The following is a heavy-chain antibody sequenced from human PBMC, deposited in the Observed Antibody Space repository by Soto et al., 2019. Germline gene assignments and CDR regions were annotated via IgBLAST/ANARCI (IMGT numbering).Heavy chain of an antibody. V-gene: IGHV3-30-3*01. CDR1: GFTFSSYA. CDR3: ARVLGGMATVPFDY. CDR2: ISYEGSNK. J-gene: IGHJ4*02. Sequence: GGSLRLSCAASGFTFSSYAMHWVRQAPGTGLEWVAVISYEGSNKYYADSVEGRFTISRDNSKNTLYLQMNSLRTEDTAVYYCARVLGGMATVPFDYWGQGALVTVSS. D-gene: IGHD4-4*01.